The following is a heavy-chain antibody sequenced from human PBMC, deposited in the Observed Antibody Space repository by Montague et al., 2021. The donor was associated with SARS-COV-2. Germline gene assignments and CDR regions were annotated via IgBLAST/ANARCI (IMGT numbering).Heavy chain of an antibody. J-gene: IGHJ4*01. CDR3: ARSHIFGPGDGGFEH. D-gene: IGHD3-3*01. Sequence: SETLSLTCTVSGGLSNTDPSNSDFWSWIRQTPGKELEWIGWIPYNGYTXYNPSLKSRVTISIDASKRYFSLRLNFLTATYTAVYYCARSHIFGPGDGGFEHWGQGTLVTVAS. V-gene: IGHV4-61*03. CDR1: GGLSNTDPSNSDF. CDR2: IPYNGYT.